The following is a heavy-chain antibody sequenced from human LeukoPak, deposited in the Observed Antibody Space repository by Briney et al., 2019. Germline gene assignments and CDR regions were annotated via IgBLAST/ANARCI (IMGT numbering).Heavy chain of an antibody. CDR1: GFTFSIFG. V-gene: IGHV3-23*01. CDR2: ITNSGDST. CDR3: AKGLAARHWFDP. D-gene: IGHD6-6*01. J-gene: IGHJ5*02. Sequence: PGGTLRLSCAASGFTFSIFGMTWVRQAPRKGLEWVSGITNSGDSTYYADSMKGRFTISRDNSKNTLYLQMNSLRAEDTAVYYCAKGLAARHWFDPWGQGTLVTVSS.